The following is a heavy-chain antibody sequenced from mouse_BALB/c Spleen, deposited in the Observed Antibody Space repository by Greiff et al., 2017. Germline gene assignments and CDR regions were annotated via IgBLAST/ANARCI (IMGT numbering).Heavy chain of an antibody. D-gene: IGHD2-10*02. Sequence: EVMLVESGGGLVQPGGSMKLSCVASGFTFSNYWMNWVRQSPEKGLEWVAEIGLKSNNYATHYAESVKGRFTISRDDSKSSVYLQMNNLRAEDTGIYYCTPRHYAMDYWGQGTSVTVSS. CDR2: IGLKSNNYAT. CDR1: GFTFSNYW. V-gene: IGHV6-6*02. CDR3: TPRHYAMDY. J-gene: IGHJ4*01.